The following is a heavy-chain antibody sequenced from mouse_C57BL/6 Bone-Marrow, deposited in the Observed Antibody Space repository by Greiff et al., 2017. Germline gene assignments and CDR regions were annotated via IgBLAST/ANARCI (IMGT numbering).Heavy chain of an antibody. V-gene: IGHV1-76*01. J-gene: IGHJ3*01. CDR3: ASRDSSGYWFAY. CDR2: IYPGSGNT. D-gene: IGHD3-2*02. Sequence: QVQLQQSGAELVRPGASVKLSCKASGYTFTDYYKNWVKQRPGQGLEWIARIYPGSGNTYYNEKFKGKATLTAEKSSSTAYMQLSSLTSEDSAVYFCASRDSSGYWFAYWGQGTLVTVSA. CDR1: GYTFTDYY.